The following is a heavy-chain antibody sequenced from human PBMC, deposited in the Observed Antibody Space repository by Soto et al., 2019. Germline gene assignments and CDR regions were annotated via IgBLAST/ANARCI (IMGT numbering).Heavy chain of an antibody. CDR1: GFTFSSYG. J-gene: IGHJ4*02. Sequence: QVQLVESGGGVVQPGRSLRLSCAASGFTFSSYGMHWVRQAPGKGLEWVAVIWYDGSNKYYADSVKGRFTISRDNSKNTMYLQMNSRRAEDTAVYYCARDNVCTNGVFSHWADFDYWGQGTPVTVSS. CDR2: IWYDGSNK. V-gene: IGHV3-33*01. D-gene: IGHD2-8*01. CDR3: ARDNVCTNGVFSHWADFDY.